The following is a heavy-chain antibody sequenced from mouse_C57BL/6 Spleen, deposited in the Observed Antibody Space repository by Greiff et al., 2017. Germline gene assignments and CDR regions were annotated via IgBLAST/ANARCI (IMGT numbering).Heavy chain of an antibody. CDR1: GFTFSSYG. Sequence: EVKVVESGGDLVKPGGSLKLSCAASGFTFSSYGMSWVRQTPDKRLEWVATISSGGSYTYYPDSVKGRFTISRDNAKNTLYLQMSSLKSEDTAMYYCARHATGGYFDVWGTGTTVTVSS. J-gene: IGHJ1*03. V-gene: IGHV5-6*01. CDR3: ARHATGGYFDV. CDR2: ISSGGSYT. D-gene: IGHD1-1*01.